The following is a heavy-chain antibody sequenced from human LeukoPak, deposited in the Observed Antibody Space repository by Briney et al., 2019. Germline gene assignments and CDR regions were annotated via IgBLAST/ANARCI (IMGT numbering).Heavy chain of an antibody. V-gene: IGHV4-30-2*01. CDR3: ARRAGSSWYPRGAFDI. J-gene: IGHJ3*02. CDR2: IYPSGNT. CDR1: GDSISSGTHY. Sequence: SQTLSLTCTVSGDSISSGTHYWNWLRQPPGKGLEWIGYIYPSGNTYYNPSLKSRVTISVDRSKNQFSLKLSSVTAADTAVYYCARRAGSSWYPRGAFDIWGQGTMVTVS. D-gene: IGHD6-13*01.